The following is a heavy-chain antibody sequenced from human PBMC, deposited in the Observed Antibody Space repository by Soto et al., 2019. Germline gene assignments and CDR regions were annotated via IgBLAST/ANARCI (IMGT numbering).Heavy chain of an antibody. CDR3: ARDHYYILTGSDWFDP. V-gene: IGHV3-11*06. CDR2: ISSSSTYT. J-gene: IGHJ5*02. D-gene: IGHD3-9*01. Sequence: QMQVVESGGGLVKPGGSLRLSCAASGFNFSDYYMSWLRQAPGKGPEWLSYISSSSTYTNYADSVQGRFTISRDNAKNSLYLQMNDLRAGDTAVYYCARDHYYILTGSDWFDPWGQGTSVTVSS. CDR1: GFNFSDYY.